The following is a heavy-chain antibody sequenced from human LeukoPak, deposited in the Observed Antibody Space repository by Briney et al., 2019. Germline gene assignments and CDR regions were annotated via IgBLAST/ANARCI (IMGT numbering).Heavy chain of an antibody. CDR3: ASQYYDYVWGSYRPYDYFDY. CDR1: GFTFSSYS. J-gene: IGHJ4*02. Sequence: GGSLRLSCAASGFTFSSYSMNWVRQAPGKGLEWVSSISSSSSYIYYADSVKGRFTISRDNAKNSLYLQMNSLRAEDTAVYYCASQYYDYVWGSYRPYDYFDYWGQGTLVTVSS. D-gene: IGHD3-16*02. V-gene: IGHV3-21*01. CDR2: ISSSSSYI.